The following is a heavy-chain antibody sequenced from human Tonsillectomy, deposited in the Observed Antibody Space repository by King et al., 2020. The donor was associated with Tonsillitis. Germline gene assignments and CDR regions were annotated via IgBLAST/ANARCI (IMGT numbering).Heavy chain of an antibody. CDR2: IYYSGST. CDR1: GGSISSSSYY. Sequence: QLQESGPGLVKPSETLSLTCTVSGGSISSSSYYWGWIRQPPGKGLEWIGSIYYSGSTYYNPSLKSRVTISVDTSKNQFSLKLSSVTAADTAVYYCASDPTYDFWSGSQKYFDYWGQGTLVTVSS. D-gene: IGHD3-3*01. V-gene: IGHV4-39*07. CDR3: ASDPTYDFWSGSQKYFDY. J-gene: IGHJ4*02.